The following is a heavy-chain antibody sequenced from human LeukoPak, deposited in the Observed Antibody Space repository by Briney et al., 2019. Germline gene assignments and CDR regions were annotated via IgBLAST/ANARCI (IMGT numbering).Heavy chain of an antibody. D-gene: IGHD6-19*01. CDR1: GFTVSSNY. Sequence: GGSLRLSCAASGFTVSSNYMIWVRQPPGKGLEWVSGIYSSGSSYYADSVKGRFTIPRDISKNTLYLQMNSLRAEDTAVYYCAKDITGHNRGWYDYWGQGNLVTVSS. CDR3: AKDITGHNRGWYDY. V-gene: IGHV3-53*01. J-gene: IGHJ4*02. CDR2: IYSSGSS.